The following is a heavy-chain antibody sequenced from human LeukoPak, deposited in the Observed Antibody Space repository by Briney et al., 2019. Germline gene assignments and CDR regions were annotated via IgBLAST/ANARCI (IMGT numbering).Heavy chain of an antibody. J-gene: IGHJ4*02. Sequence: SETLSLTCTVSGGSITSTNYYWGCIRRPPGKGLEWIGSIYYSAASFYNPSLSSRATISVDTSKNQYSQKLSSVAAADSAVYYCARLIPFSGCLYYFDVWGQGTLVTVS. V-gene: IGHV4-39*01. CDR2: IYYSAAS. D-gene: IGHD6-19*01. CDR3: ARLIPFSGCLYYFDV. CDR1: GGSITSTNYY.